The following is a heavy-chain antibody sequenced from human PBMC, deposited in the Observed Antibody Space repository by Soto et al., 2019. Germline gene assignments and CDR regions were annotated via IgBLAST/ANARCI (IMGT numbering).Heavy chain of an antibody. CDR1: GFTFSSYS. Sequence: PGGSLRLSCAASGFTFSSYSMNWVRQAPGKGLEWVSSISSSSSYIYYADSVKGRFTISRDNAKNSLYLQMNSLRAEDTAVYYCARDFQWPAGVFDSWGQGTLVTVSS. V-gene: IGHV3-21*01. CDR2: ISSSSSYI. D-gene: IGHD6-19*01. CDR3: ARDFQWPAGVFDS. J-gene: IGHJ4*02.